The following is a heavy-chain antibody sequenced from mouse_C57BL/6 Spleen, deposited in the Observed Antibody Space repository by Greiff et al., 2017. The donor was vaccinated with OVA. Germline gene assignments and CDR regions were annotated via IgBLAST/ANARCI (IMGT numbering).Heavy chain of an antibody. CDR3: ARPHYYGSSYWYFDV. CDR2: IWWDDDK. V-gene: IGHV8-8*01. D-gene: IGHD1-1*01. CDR1: GFSLSTFGMG. J-gene: IGHJ1*03. Sequence: QVPLKECGPGILQPSQTLSLTCSFSGFSLSTFGMGVGWIRQPPGKGLEWLAHIWWDDDKYYNPALKSRLTISKDTSKNQVFLKIAHVDTADTATYYGARPHYYGSSYWYFDVWGTGTTVTVSS.